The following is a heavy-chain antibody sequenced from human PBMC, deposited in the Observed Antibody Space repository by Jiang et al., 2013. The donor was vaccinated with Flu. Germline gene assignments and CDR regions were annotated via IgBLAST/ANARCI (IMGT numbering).Heavy chain of an antibody. Sequence: PGKGLEWMGIIYPADSDTRYRPSFQGQVTISADRSISTAYMQWSSLKASDTAMYYCARLREDYYGDYFFDYWGQGTLVIVSS. D-gene: IGHD4-17*01. CDR2: IYPADSDT. CDR3: ARLREDYYGDYFFDY. V-gene: IGHV5-51*01. J-gene: IGHJ4*02.